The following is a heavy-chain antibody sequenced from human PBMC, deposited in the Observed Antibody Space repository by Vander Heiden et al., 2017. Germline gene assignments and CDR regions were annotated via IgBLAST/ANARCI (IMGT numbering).Heavy chain of an antibody. J-gene: IGHJ4*02. D-gene: IGHD5-12*01. V-gene: IGHV3-20*04. CDR2: INWTGDST. Sequence: EVQLAESGGGVVRPGGSLGLSRTPSGVTLEDYGMSWVRQVPGKELEWVSAINWTGDSTGYADSVKGRFTISRDNARNSLYLQMNSLRAEDTALYYCARTRGVSGYGNFDSWGQGALVTVSS. CDR3: ARTRGVSGYGNFDS. CDR1: GVTLEDYG.